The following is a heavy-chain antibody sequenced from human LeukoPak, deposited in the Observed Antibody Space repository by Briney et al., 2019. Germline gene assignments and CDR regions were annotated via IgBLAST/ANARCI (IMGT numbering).Heavy chain of an antibody. J-gene: IGHJ4*02. V-gene: IGHV1-2*02. CDR2: INPNSGGT. Sequence: ASVKVSCKASGYTFTDYYIHWVRQAPGQGPEWMGWINPNSGGTNYAQTFQGRVTMTRDTSITTAYLELSRLRFDDTAVYYCARIGYNHHLDYWGQGTLVTVSS. CDR3: ARIGYNHHLDY. CDR1: GYTFTDYY. D-gene: IGHD5-24*01.